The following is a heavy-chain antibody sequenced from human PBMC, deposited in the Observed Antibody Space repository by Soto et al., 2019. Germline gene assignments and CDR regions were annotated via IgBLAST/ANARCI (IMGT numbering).Heavy chain of an antibody. J-gene: IGHJ6*02. Sequence: GESLKISCKGSGYSFTSYWISWVRQMPGKGLEWMGRIDPSDSYTNYSPSFQGHVTISADKSTSTAYLQWSSLKASDTAMYYCASSGFWSGYYDYGMDVWGQGTTVTVSS. D-gene: IGHD3-3*01. CDR3: ASSGFWSGYYDYGMDV. V-gene: IGHV5-10-1*01. CDR2: IDPSDSYT. CDR1: GYSFTSYW.